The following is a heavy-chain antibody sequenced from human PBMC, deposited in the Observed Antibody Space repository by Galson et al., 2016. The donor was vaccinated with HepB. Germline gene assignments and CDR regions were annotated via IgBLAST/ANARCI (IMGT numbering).Heavy chain of an antibody. CDR1: GFTFSSFG. CDR2: ISYDGSNK. Sequence: SLRLSCAASGFTFSSFGLHWVRQAPGKGLEWVALISYDGSNKYYAESVQGRFTISRDSSKNTLSLQMNSLRGEDTAVYYCARDPVPGRYGLDVWGQGTAVTVS. CDR3: ARDPVPGRYGLDV. D-gene: IGHD1-1*01. J-gene: IGHJ6*02. V-gene: IGHV3-30*04.